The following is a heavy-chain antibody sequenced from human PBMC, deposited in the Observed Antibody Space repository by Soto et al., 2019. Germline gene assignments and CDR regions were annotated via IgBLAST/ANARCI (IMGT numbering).Heavy chain of an antibody. J-gene: IGHJ4*02. Sequence: GGSLRLCCAASGFTFSDYYMSGIRQAPGKGLEWVSYISSSGSTIYYADSVKGRFTISRDNAKNSLYLQMNSLRAEDTAVYYCARDRDSMVRGVEHESAIDYWGQGTLVTVSS. CDR2: ISSSGSTI. D-gene: IGHD3-10*01. CDR1: GFTFSDYY. CDR3: ARDRDSMVRGVEHESAIDY. V-gene: IGHV3-11*01.